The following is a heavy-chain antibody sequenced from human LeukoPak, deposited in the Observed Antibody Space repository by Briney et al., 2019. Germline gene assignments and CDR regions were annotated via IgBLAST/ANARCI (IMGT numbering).Heavy chain of an antibody. CDR1: GFTFSSYG. CDR2: IWYDGSNK. D-gene: IGHD2-15*01. CDR3: ARDLDARYCSGGSCSGFVY. Sequence: GGSLRLSCAASGFTFSSYGMHWVRQAPGKGLEWVAVIWYDGSNKYYADSVKGRFTISRDNSKNTLYLQMNSLRAEDTAVYYCARDLDARYCSGGSCSGFVYWGQGTLVTVSS. V-gene: IGHV3-33*01. J-gene: IGHJ4*02.